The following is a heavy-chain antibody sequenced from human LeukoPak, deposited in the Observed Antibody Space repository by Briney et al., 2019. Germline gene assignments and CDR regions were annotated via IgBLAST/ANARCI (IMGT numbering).Heavy chain of an antibody. CDR2: ISGSGGST. J-gene: IGHJ4*02. CDR3: AKSRAIVVVVAATPLDY. Sequence: PGGSLRLSCAASGFTFSSYAMSWVRQAPGKGLEWVSAISGSGGSTYYADSVKGRFTISRDNSKNTLYLQMNSLRAEDTAAYYCAKSRAIVVVVAATPLDYWGQGTLVTVSS. V-gene: IGHV3-23*01. CDR1: GFTFSSYA. D-gene: IGHD2-15*01.